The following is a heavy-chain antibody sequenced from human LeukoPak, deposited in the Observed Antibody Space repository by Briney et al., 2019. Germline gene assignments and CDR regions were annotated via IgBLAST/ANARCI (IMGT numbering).Heavy chain of an antibody. D-gene: IGHD2-21*02. CDR3: ANLDCGGDCYSDS. J-gene: IGHJ4*02. CDR1: GYTFTGYY. CDR2: ISYDGSNK. Sequence: SCKASGYTFTGYYMHWVRQAPGKGLEWVAIISYDGSNKYSADSVKGRFTISRDNSKNTLFLQMNSLRAEDTAVYYCANLDCGGDCYSDSWGQGTLVTVSS. V-gene: IGHV3-30*18.